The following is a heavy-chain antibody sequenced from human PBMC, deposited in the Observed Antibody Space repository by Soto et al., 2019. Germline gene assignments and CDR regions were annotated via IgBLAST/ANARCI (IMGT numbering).Heavy chain of an antibody. CDR2: IIPILGIA. CDR3: ARDGSGSYYPHYFDY. CDR1: GGTFSSYA. Sequence: ASVKVSCKASGGTFSSYAISWVRQAPGQGLEWMGRIIPILGIANYAQKFQGRVTITADKSTSTAYMELSSLRSEDTAVYYCARDGSGSYYPHYFDYWGQGTLVTVSS. J-gene: IGHJ4*02. D-gene: IGHD3-10*01. V-gene: IGHV1-69*04.